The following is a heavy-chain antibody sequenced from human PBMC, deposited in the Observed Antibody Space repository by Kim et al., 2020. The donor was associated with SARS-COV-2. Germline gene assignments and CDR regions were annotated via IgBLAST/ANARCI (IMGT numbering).Heavy chain of an antibody. CDR1: GGSISSGGYY. D-gene: IGHD5-18*01. CDR3: ARNVGYSYGNGAFDI. Sequence: SETLSLTCTVSGGSISSGGYYWSWIRQHPGKGLEWIGYIYYSGSTYYNPSLKSRVTISVDTSKNQFSLKLSSVTAADTAVYYCARNVGYSYGNGAFDIWGQGTMVTVSS. CDR2: IYYSGST. V-gene: IGHV4-31*03. J-gene: IGHJ3*02.